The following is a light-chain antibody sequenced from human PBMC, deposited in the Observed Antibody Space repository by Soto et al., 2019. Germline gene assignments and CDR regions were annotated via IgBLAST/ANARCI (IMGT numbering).Light chain of an antibody. J-gene: IGKJ1*01. CDR2: YAS. V-gene: IGKV1-5*01. Sequence: DIRMTQSPSSLSASLGDRVTITCRASQNIDNYLNWYQQKPGKAPKLLIYYASSLTSGVPTRFSGSGSGTEYTLTISSLQPVDFATYYCQHYNSYSEAFGQGTKVDIK. CDR1: QNIDNY. CDR3: QHYNSYSEA.